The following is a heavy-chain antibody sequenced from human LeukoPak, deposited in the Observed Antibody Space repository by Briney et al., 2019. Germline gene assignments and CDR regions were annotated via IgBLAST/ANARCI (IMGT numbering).Heavy chain of an antibody. CDR3: AIVGVAPETAVIFGGFDY. CDR2: IRSSCSIR. J-gene: IGHJ4*02. V-gene: IGHV3-48*03. CDR1: GFTFSSYE. Sequence: GSLRLSCAASGFTFSSYEMNWVRQAPGPGLEWVSYIRSSCSIRYYADYLKGRFTISRANAKNSLYLQMNSLRAEDTAVYYCAIVGVAPETAVIFGGFDYWGQGTLVTVSS. D-gene: IGHD4-11*01.